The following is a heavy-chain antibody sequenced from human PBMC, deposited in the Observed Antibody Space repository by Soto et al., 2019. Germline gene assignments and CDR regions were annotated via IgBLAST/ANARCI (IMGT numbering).Heavy chain of an antibody. Sequence: SETLSLTCTVSGGSISSYYWSWIRQPPGKGLEWIGYIYYSGSTNYNPSLKSRVTISVDTSKNQFSLKLSSVTAADTAVYYCARDQKRGSGLYYYYGMDVWGQGTTVTVSS. J-gene: IGHJ6*02. CDR2: IYYSGST. D-gene: IGHD2-15*01. CDR3: ARDQKRGSGLYYYYGMDV. CDR1: GGSISSYY. V-gene: IGHV4-59*01.